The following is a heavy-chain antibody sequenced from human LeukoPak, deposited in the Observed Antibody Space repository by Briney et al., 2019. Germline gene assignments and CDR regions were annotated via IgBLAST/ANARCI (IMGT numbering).Heavy chain of an antibody. D-gene: IGHD2-21*01. J-gene: IGHJ4*02. CDR3: ATLLIVVVDMDY. CDR2: IRYDGSNK. V-gene: IGHV3-30*02. Sequence: GGSLRLSCAASGFTFSSYGMHWVRQAPGKGLEWVAFIRYDGSNKYCADSVKGRFTISRDNSKNTLYLQMNSLRAEDTAVYYCATLLIVVVDMDYWGQGTLVTVSS. CDR1: GFTFSSYG.